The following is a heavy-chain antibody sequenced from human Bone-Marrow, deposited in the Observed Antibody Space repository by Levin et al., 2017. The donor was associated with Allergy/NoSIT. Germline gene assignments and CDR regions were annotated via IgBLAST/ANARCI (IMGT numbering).Heavy chain of an antibody. J-gene: IGHJ4*02. Sequence: GGSLRLSCVASGFSFNRYWMHWVRRRPGKGLEWVSRISTDDSTSDADFVKGRFTISRDNAKNTLYLQMDSLRVEDTGVYFCARVSFDSYYIDFWGQGTLVTVSS. CDR1: GFSFNRYW. D-gene: IGHD3-22*01. CDR3: ARVSFDSYYIDF. CDR2: ISTDDST. V-gene: IGHV3-74*01.